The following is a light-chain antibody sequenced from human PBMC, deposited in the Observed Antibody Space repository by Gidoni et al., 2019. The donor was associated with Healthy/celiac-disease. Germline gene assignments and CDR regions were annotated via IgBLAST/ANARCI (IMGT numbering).Light chain of an antibody. CDR2: LNSDGSH. CDR3: QTWGTGILV. Sequence: QLVLPQSPSASASLGAQVKLTCTLSSGHSSYAIAWHQQQPEKGPRYLMKLNSDGSHSKGDGIPDRVSGSSSGAERYLTISSLQSEDEADYYCQTWGTGILVFGGGTKLTVL. J-gene: IGLJ2*01. CDR1: SGHSSYA. V-gene: IGLV4-69*01.